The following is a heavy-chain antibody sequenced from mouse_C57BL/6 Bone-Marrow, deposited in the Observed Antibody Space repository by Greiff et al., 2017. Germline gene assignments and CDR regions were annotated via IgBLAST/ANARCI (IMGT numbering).Heavy chain of an antibody. J-gene: IGHJ3*01. CDR2: IDPSDSET. CDR3: ARSTTVVEDWFAY. Sequence: QVQLQQPGAELVRPGSSVKLSCKASGYTFTSYWMHWVKQRPIQGLEWIGNIDPSDSETQYNQKFKDKATWTVDKSSSTAYMQLSSLTSEDSAVYYCARSTTVVEDWFAYWGQGTLVTVSA. CDR1: GYTFTSYW. V-gene: IGHV1-52*01. D-gene: IGHD1-1*01.